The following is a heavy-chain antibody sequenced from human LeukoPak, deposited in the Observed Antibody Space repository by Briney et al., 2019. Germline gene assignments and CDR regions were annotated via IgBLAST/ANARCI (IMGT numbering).Heavy chain of an antibody. CDR3: ARDPSSTSNCFDP. D-gene: IGHD2-2*01. CDR2: INPNSGGT. Sequence: ASVKVSCKASGYTFTGYYMHWVRQAPGQGLEWMGWINPNSGGTNYAQKFQGRVTMTRDTSISTAYMELSRLRSDDTAVYYCARDPSSTSNCFDPWGQGTLVTVSS. J-gene: IGHJ5*02. V-gene: IGHV1-2*02. CDR1: GYTFTGYY.